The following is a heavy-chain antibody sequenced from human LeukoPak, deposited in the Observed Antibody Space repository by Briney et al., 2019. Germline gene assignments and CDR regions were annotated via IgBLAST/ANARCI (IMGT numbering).Heavy chain of an antibody. Sequence: GPTLAKPTQTLTLTCTFSGCFLSTSGVGVGWIRQPPGKALGWFALIYWNDDKRYSPSLKSRLTITKDTSKNQVVLTMNNMDPVDTATYYCAHRRYYDSSGYYPADAFDIWGQGTMVTVSS. V-gene: IGHV2-5*01. J-gene: IGHJ3*02. CDR1: GCFLSTSGVG. CDR2: IYWNDDK. D-gene: IGHD3-22*01. CDR3: AHRRYYDSSGYYPADAFDI.